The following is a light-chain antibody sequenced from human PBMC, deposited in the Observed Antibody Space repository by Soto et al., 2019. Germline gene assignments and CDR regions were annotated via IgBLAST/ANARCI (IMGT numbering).Light chain of an antibody. J-gene: IGKJ1*01. CDR2: ATS. Sequence: EIVLTQSPGTMSLSPGERATLSCKASQSISSRPSAWYQQTPGQAPSLLIYATSSRATGIPDRFSGSGSGTDLTLSISSLKPEDSAVYFCQQFGSSPQTLGQGTKVEIK. CDR1: QSISSRP. CDR3: QQFGSSPQT. V-gene: IGKV3-20*01.